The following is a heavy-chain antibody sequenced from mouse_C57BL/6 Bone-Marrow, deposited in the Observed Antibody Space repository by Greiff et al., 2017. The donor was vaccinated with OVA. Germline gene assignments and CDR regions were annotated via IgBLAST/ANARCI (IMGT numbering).Heavy chain of an antibody. CDR3: ARRTTVRRYFDV. Sequence: QVQLKQPGAELVMPGASVKLSCKASGYTFTSYWMHWVKQRPGQGLEWIGEIDPSDSYTNYNQKFKGKSTLTVDKSSSTAYMQLSSLPSEDSAVYYCARRTTVRRYFDVWGTGTTVTVSS. J-gene: IGHJ1*03. V-gene: IGHV1-69*01. CDR2: IDPSDSYT. CDR1: GYTFTSYW. D-gene: IGHD1-1*01.